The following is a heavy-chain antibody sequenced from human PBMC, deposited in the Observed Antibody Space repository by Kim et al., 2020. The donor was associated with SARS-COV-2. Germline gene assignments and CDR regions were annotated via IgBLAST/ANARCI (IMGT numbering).Heavy chain of an antibody. CDR2: TNT. J-gene: IGHJ6*02. Sequence: TNTYYVDSGKGRFTISRDNSKNTLYLQMNSLRAEDTAVYYCARDSYGMDVWGQGTTVTVSS. CDR3: ARDSYGMDV. V-gene: IGHV3-30*01.